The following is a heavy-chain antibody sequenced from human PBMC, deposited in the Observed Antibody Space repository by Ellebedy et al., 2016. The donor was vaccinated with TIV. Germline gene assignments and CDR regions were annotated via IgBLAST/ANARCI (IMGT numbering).Heavy chain of an antibody. J-gene: IGHJ5*02. D-gene: IGHD6-13*01. V-gene: IGHV5-51*01. Sequence: GESLKISCKGSGYSFTSYWIGWVRQMPGKGLEWMGIIYPGDSDTRYSPSFQGQVTISADKSISTAYLQWSSLKASDTAMYYCARVPGQQLVLGTSWFDPWGQGTLVTVSS. CDR2: IYPGDSDT. CDR3: ARVPGQQLVLGTSWFDP. CDR1: GYSFTSYW.